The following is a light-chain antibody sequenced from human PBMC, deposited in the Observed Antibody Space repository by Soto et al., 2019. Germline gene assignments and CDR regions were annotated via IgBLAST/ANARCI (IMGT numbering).Light chain of an antibody. V-gene: IGKV1-33*01. CDR1: QSIVNY. CDR3: QQYAELPLT. J-gene: IGKJ4*01. Sequence: DVQLTQSPSTLSASVGDRVAITCQASQSIVNYLNWFQFRPGKAPQLLISDASHLEPGVPSRFSGERSGTDYTLIINNLQPEDFATYYCQQYAELPLTFGGGTRV. CDR2: DAS.